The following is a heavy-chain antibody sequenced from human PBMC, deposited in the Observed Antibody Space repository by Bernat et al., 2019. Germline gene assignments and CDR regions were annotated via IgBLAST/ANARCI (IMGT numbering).Heavy chain of an antibody. Sequence: EVQLVDTGGDLIQPGGSLRLSCAASGFTVNSNYMTWFRQTPGKGLEWVSIIYTGGTTYYADSVKGRFTISRDNSKNTLYLQMNSLRAEDTAVYYCARLITVGTWRLDSWGQGTLVTVSS. CDR3: ARLITVGTWRLDS. J-gene: IGHJ4*02. D-gene: IGHD4-23*01. CDR2: IYTGGTT. V-gene: IGHV3-53*02. CDR1: GFTVNSNY.